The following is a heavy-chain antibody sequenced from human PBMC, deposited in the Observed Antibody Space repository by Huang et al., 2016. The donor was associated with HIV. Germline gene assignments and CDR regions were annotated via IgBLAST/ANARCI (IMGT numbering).Heavy chain of an antibody. CDR1: GYTFTNYD. Sequence: QIQLEQSGAEVKKPGASVKVSCKASGYTFTNYDINWVRQASGQGLVCIEWMNPKGVNLGDTKKFPCIVAILRNSSINTSYLEVTSLTSEDTAVYYCARGFGINYNHEAFDVWGQGTMVTVSS. V-gene: IGHV1-8*01. J-gene: IGHJ3*01. CDR3: ARGFGINYNHEAFDV. CDR2: MNPKGVNL. D-gene: IGHD3-10*01.